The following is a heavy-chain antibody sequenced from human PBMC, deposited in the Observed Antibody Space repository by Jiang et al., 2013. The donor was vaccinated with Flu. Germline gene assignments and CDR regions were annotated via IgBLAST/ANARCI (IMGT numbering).Heavy chain of an antibody. D-gene: IGHD1-14*01. CDR1: GYTFTTYA. V-gene: IGHV7-4-1*02. CDR2: INTDTGTP. Sequence: QSGSELKKPGASVKVSCKASGYTFTTYAMNWVRQAPGQGLEWMGWINTDTGTPTYAQGFTGRFVFSLDTSISTAYLQISSLKAEDTAVYYCARSGGKLTWYYYYGMDVWGQGTTVTVSS. J-gene: IGHJ6*02. CDR3: ARSGGKLTWYYYYGMDV.